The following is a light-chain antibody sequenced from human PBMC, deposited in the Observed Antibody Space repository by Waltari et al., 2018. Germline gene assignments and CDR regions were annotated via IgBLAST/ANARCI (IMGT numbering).Light chain of an antibody. CDR2: AVS. CDR3: TSYTSKNTFI. J-gene: IGLJ2*01. CDR1: ATDIGGYDY. Sequence: QSALTQPASVFGSLGQSVTISCTGTATDIGGYDYVSWYQQHSGQAPKLLIFAVSNRPSEISARFSASKSGNTASLSISGLQTEDEADYHCTSYTSKNTFIFGGGTRLTVL. V-gene: IGLV2-14*03.